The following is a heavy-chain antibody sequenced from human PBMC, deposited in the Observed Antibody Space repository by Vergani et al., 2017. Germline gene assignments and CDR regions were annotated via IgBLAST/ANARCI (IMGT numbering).Heavy chain of an antibody. CDR3: AKDWELSFPSYYFDY. Sequence: VQLVESGGGVVQPGGSLRLSCAASGFTFSSYGMHWVRQAPGKGLEWVSAISGSGGSTYYADSVKGRFTISRDNSKNTLYLQMNSLRAEDTAVYYCAKDWELSFPSYYFDYWGQGTLVTVSS. D-gene: IGHD3-16*02. CDR1: GFTFSSYG. CDR2: ISGSGGST. V-gene: IGHV3-23*04. J-gene: IGHJ4*02.